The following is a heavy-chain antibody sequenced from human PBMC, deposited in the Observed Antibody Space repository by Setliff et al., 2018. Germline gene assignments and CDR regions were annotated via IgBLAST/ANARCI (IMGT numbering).Heavy chain of an antibody. Sequence: SETLSLTCSVYGESFSNNYWGWIRQSPGKGLEWIGNIFQSGITFYNPSLKSRVTMSLDTSQNQFSLKLRSVTAADTAVYFCARVGGLLVATMPFDYWGQGTLVTVSS. CDR3: ARVGGLLVATMPFDY. V-gene: IGHV4-38-2*02. CDR1: GESFSNNY. J-gene: IGHJ4*02. D-gene: IGHD5-12*01. CDR2: IFQSGIT.